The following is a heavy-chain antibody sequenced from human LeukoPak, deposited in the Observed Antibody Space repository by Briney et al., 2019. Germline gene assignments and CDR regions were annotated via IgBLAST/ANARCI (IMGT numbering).Heavy chain of an antibody. CDR3: ARDRQDDYYGMDV. Sequence: ASVKVSCKASGYTFTSYYMHWVRQAPGQGLEWLGVINPGGGSTSYAQKFQGRVTMTRDTSTSTVYMEASSLRSEDTAVYYCARDRQDDYYGMDVWGQGTTVTVSS. CDR2: INPGGGST. V-gene: IGHV1-46*01. J-gene: IGHJ6*02. CDR1: GYTFTSYY.